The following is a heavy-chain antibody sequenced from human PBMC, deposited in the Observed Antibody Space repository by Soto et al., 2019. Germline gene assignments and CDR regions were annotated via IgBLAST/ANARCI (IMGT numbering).Heavy chain of an antibody. J-gene: IGHJ4*02. CDR2: IVVGSGST. CDR3: AALPALASINYYFDY. CDR1: GFTFTSSA. D-gene: IGHD1-1*01. V-gene: IGHV1-58*01. Sequence: GASVKVSCKASGFTFTSSAVQWVRQARGQRLEWIGWIVVGSGSTNYAQKFQERVTITRDMSTSTACMELSSLRSEDTAVYYCAALPALASINYYFDYWGQGTLVTVTS.